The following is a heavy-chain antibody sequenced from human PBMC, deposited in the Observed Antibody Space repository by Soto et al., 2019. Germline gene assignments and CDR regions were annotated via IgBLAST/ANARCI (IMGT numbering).Heavy chain of an antibody. CDR2: ISYDGSNK. Sequence: LRLSCAASGFTFSSYGMHWVRQAPGKGLEWVAVISYDGSNKYYADSVKGRFTISRDNSKNTLYLQMNSLRAEDTAVYYCAKVKVFGVVTAYYYYYGMDVWCQGTTVTVSS. D-gene: IGHD3-3*01. CDR1: GFTFSSYG. V-gene: IGHV3-30*18. CDR3: AKVKVFGVVTAYYYYYGMDV. J-gene: IGHJ6*02.